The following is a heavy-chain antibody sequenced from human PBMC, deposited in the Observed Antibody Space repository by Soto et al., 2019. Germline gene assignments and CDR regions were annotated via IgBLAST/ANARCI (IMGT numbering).Heavy chain of an antibody. CDR1: GFTFSSYA. V-gene: IGHV3-30-3*01. CDR2: ISYDGSNK. CDR3: ARGASYDFWSTIDY. Sequence: GGSLRLSCAASGFTFSSYAMHWVRQAPGKGLEWVAVISYDGSNKYYADSVKARFTISRDNSKNTLYLQMNSLRAEDTAVYYCARGASYDFWSTIDYWGQGTLVTVS. J-gene: IGHJ4*02. D-gene: IGHD3-3*01.